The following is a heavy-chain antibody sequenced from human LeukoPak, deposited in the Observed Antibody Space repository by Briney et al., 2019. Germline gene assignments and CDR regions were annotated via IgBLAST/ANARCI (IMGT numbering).Heavy chain of an antibody. CDR1: GGSISSYY. CDR2: IYYSGST. J-gene: IGHJ4*02. V-gene: IGHV4-59*08. D-gene: IGHD5-18*01. CDR3: ASGGYSYGFSSPTGVNFDS. Sequence: SETLSLTCTVSGGSISSYYWSWIRQPPGKGLEWIGYIYYSGSTNYNPSLKSRVTISVDTSKNQFSLKLSSVTAADTAVYYCASGGYSYGFSSPTGVNFDSWGQGTLVTVSS.